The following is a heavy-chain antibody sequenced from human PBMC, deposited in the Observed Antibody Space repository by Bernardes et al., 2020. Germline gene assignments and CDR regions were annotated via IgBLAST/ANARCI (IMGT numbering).Heavy chain of an antibody. Sequence: GSLRLSCAASGFTFSTYVMKWVRQAPGKGLEWVSSITTSSMYIYYADSVKGRFTISRDNAKNSLYLQMNSLRAEDTAVYYCARGDVWSGYYTEYYSHGMDVWGQGTTVTVSS. CDR3: ARGDVWSGYYTEYYSHGMDV. CDR1: GFTFSTYV. CDR2: ITTSSMYI. J-gene: IGHJ6*02. D-gene: IGHD3-3*01. V-gene: IGHV3-21*01.